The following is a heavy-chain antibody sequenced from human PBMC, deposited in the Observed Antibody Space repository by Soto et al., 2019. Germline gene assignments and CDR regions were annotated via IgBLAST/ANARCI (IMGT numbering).Heavy chain of an antibody. Sequence: VASVKVSCKASGYTFTSYGIAWVRQAPGQGLEWMGWINPYNGNTNYEQRFLGRVTVTADTTTSTAYMDMSRLRSDDTAVYYCARVGIGLVAPYFWFHWGQGTLVTVSS. D-gene: IGHD5-12*01. CDR2: INPYNGNT. CDR1: GYTFTSYG. V-gene: IGHV1-18*01. CDR3: ARVGIGLVAPYFWFH. J-gene: IGHJ4*02.